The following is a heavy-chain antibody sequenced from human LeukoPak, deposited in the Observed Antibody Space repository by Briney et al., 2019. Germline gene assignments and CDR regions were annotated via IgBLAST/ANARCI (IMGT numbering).Heavy chain of an antibody. CDR2: ISSSSSYI. CDR1: GFTFSSYS. V-gene: IGHV3-21*01. D-gene: IGHD2-15*01. CDR3: AREQWGGGSGPATDYYGMDV. Sequence: GGSLRLSCAASGFTFSSYSMNWVRQAPGKGLEWVSSISSSSSYIYYADSVKGRFTISRDNAKNSLYLQMNSLRAEDTAVYYCAREQWGGGSGPATDYYGMDVWGQGTTVTVSS. J-gene: IGHJ6*02.